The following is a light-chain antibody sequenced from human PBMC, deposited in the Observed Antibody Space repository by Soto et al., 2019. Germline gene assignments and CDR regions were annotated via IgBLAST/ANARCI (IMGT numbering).Light chain of an antibody. CDR2: DAS. J-gene: IGKJ1*01. CDR3: HQYNTCT. V-gene: IGKV1-5*01. CDR1: QSISSW. Sequence: DIQMTQSPSTLSASVGDRVTITCRASQSISSWLAWYQQKPGKAPKLLIYDASSLESGVPSRFSGSGSGTEFTLAISSLQPDDFAAYYCHQYNTCTFGQGTKVDIK.